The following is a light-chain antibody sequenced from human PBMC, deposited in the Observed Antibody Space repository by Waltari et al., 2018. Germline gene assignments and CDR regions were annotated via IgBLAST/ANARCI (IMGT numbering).Light chain of an antibody. CDR3: SSYTSSSTVVV. CDR1: SSDVGGYNY. Sequence: QSALTQPASVSGSPGQSITISCTGTSSDVGGYNYVSWYQQHPGKAPKLMIYDVSNRHSRGANRFSGSKSGNTASLTISGLQAEDEAEYYCSSYTSSSTVVVFGGGTKLTVL. CDR2: DVS. J-gene: IGLJ2*01. V-gene: IGLV2-14*03.